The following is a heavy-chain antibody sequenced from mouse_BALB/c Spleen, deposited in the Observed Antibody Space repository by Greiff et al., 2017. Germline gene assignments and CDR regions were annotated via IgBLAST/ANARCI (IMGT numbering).Heavy chain of an antibody. J-gene: IGHJ3*01. D-gene: IGHD4-1*01. Sequence: EVQLVESGGGLVKPGGSLKLSCAASGFTFSSYTMSWVRQTPEKRLEWVATISSGGSYTYYPDSVKGRFTISRDNAKNTLYLQMSSLKSEDTAMYYCTRGESWEGSLWFAYWGQGTLVTVSA. V-gene: IGHV5-6-4*01. CDR3: TRGESWEGSLWFAY. CDR2: ISSGGSYT. CDR1: GFTFSSYT.